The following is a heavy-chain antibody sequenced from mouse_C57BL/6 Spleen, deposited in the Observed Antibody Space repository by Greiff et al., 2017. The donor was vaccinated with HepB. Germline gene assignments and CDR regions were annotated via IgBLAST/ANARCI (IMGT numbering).Heavy chain of an antibody. J-gene: IGHJ2*01. Sequence: VQRVESGAELARPGASVKLSCKASGYTFTSYGISWVKQRTGQGLEWIGEIYPRSGNTYYNEKFKGKATLTADKSSSTAYMELRSLTSEDSAVYFCARGTGAFDYWGQGTTLTVSS. D-gene: IGHD4-1*01. CDR3: ARGTGAFDY. CDR1: GYTFTSYG. V-gene: IGHV1-81*01. CDR2: IYPRSGNT.